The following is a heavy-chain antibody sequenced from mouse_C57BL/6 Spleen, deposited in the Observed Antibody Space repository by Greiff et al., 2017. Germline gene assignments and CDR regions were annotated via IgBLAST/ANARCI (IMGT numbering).Heavy chain of an antibody. CDR1: GFTFTDYY. Sequence: EVMLVESGGGLVQPGGSLSLSCAASGFTFTDYYMSWVRQPPGKALEWLGFIRNKANGYTTEYSASVKGRFTISRDNSQSFLYLQMNALRAEDSATYYCTRSPENWSYAMDYWGQGTSVTVSS. J-gene: IGHJ4*01. CDR3: TRSPENWSYAMDY. D-gene: IGHD4-1*01. V-gene: IGHV7-3*01. CDR2: IRNKANGYTT.